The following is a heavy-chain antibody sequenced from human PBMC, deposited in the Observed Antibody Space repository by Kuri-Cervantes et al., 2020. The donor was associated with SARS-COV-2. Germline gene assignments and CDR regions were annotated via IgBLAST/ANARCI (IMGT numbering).Heavy chain of an antibody. Sequence: SLKISCAASGFTFDDYAMHWVRRAPGKGLEWVSGISWNSGSIGYADSVKGRFTISRDNAKNSLYLQMNSLRAEDTAVYYCAKDRSSSSGWERYYFDYWGHGNLVHVAS. D-gene: IGHD6-19*01. CDR1: GFTFDDYA. V-gene: IGHV3-9*01. J-gene: IGHJ4*01. CDR3: AKDRSSSSGWERYYFDY. CDR2: ISWNSGSI.